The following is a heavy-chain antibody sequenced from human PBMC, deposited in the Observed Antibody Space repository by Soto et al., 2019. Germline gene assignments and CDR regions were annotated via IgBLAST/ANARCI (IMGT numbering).Heavy chain of an antibody. V-gene: IGHV1-69*13. CDR1: GGIFRSYI. CDR2: IIPMFGSP. Sequence: GASVKVSCKASGGIFRSYIISWVRQAPGQGLEWMGGIIPMFGSPNYAQKFQGRVSITADESTTTAYMELNSLTSEDTAIYYCAKDLVGVTFQTSGYNYWGQGTPVTVSS. D-gene: IGHD3-22*01. J-gene: IGHJ4*02. CDR3: AKDLVGVTFQTSGYNY.